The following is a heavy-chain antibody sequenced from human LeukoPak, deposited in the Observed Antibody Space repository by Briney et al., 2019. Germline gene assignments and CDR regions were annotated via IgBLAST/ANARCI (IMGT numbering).Heavy chain of an antibody. J-gene: IGHJ4*02. Sequence: GGSLGLSCAASGFTFSSYSMTWVRQAPGKGLEWVAIIWYDESNQYYADSVKGRFTISRDNSNNTVYLQMNSLRVDDTAIYYCARDYSSSCLDYWGQGTLVTVSS. CDR3: ARDYSSSCLDY. V-gene: IGHV3-33*08. D-gene: IGHD2-2*01. CDR1: GFTFSSYS. CDR2: IWYDESNQ.